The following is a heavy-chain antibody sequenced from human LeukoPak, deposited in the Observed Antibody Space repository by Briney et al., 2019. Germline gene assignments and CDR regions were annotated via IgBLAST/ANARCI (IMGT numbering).Heavy chain of an antibody. CDR3: ARDDGRYFDRLGHDAFDI. CDR1: GGTFSTYA. D-gene: IGHD3-9*01. Sequence: GASVKVSCKASGGTFSTYAISWVRQAPGQGLEWMGGIIPIFGTSNYAQKFQCRVTITADESTSTAYMELSSLSSEDTAVYYCARDDGRYFDRLGHDAFDIWGQGTLVTVSS. CDR2: IIPIFGTS. J-gene: IGHJ3*02. V-gene: IGHV1-69*13.